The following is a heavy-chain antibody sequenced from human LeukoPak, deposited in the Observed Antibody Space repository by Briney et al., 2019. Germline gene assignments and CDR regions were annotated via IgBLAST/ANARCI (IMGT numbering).Heavy chain of an antibody. CDR1: GFTFSGSA. D-gene: IGHD2-15*01. Sequence: GGSLRLSCAASGFTFSGSAMHWVRQASGKGLEWVGRIRSKASSYATAYAASVKGRFTISRDDSKNTAYLQMNSLKTEDTAVYYCTSTVVVVAAADYWGRGTLVTVSS. J-gene: IGHJ4*02. CDR2: IRSKASSYAT. CDR3: TSTVVVVAAADY. V-gene: IGHV3-73*01.